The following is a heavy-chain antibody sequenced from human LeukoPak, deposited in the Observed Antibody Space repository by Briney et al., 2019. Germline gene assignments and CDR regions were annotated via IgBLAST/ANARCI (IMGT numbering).Heavy chain of an antibody. D-gene: IGHD1-1*01. CDR3: ARAEWPNDYYYYGMDV. CDR1: GGSISSYY. Sequence: SETLSLTCTVSGGSISSYYWSWIRQPAGKGLEWIGRIYTNGSTNYNPSLKSRVTMSVDTSKNQFSLKLSSVTAADTAVYYCARAEWPNDYYYYGMDVWGQGTTVTVSS. CDR2: IYTNGST. J-gene: IGHJ6*02. V-gene: IGHV4-4*07.